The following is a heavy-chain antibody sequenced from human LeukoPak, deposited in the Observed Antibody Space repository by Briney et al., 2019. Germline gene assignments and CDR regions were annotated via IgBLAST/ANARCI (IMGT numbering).Heavy chain of an antibody. D-gene: IGHD3-22*01. V-gene: IGHV3-7*01. CDR1: GFTFSSYW. CDR3: ARESRSYYYDSSGYFDY. Sequence: GGSLRLSCAASGFTFSSYWMSWVRQAPGKGLEWVANIKQDGSEKYYVDSVKGRFTISRDNAKNPLYLQMNSLRAEDTAVYYCARESRSYYYDSSGYFDYWGQGTLVTVSS. CDR2: IKQDGSEK. J-gene: IGHJ4*02.